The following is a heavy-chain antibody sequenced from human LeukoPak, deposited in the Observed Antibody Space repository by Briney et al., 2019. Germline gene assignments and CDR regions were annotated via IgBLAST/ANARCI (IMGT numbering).Heavy chain of an antibody. Sequence: ASVKVSCKASGGTFSSYAISWVRQAPGQGLEWMGWMSPNSGNTNYAQKLQGRVTMTTDTSTSTAYMELRSLRSDDTAVYYCARGPQWELLPFDYWGQGTLVTVSS. D-gene: IGHD1-26*01. CDR3: ARGPQWELLPFDY. CDR2: MSPNSGNT. J-gene: IGHJ4*02. V-gene: IGHV1-18*01. CDR1: GGTFSSYA.